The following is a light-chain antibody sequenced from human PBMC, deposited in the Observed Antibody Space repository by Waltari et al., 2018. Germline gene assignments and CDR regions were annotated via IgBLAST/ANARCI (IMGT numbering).Light chain of an antibody. J-gene: IGLJ1*01. Sequence: QSALTQPASVSGSPGQSLTISCAGTRSDIGAYNYVSWYQLHPGKAPKLIIYGVTNRPSGVSTRFSGSKSGNTASLTISGLQADDEADYYCSSYTRSSSLYVFGGGTTVTV. CDR2: GVT. V-gene: IGLV2-14*01. CDR3: SSYTRSSSLYV. CDR1: RSDIGAYNY.